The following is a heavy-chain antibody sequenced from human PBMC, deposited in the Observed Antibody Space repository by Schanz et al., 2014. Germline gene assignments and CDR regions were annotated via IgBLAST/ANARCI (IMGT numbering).Heavy chain of an antibody. V-gene: IGHV3-21*02. CDR3: VRDSFFAFDY. CDR1: GFTASSHS. D-gene: IGHD3-3*01. CDR2: ISSRSSHI. J-gene: IGHJ4*02. Sequence: EVQLVESGGGLVKPGGSLRLSCGVSGFTASSHSMNWVRQAPGKGLEWVSSISSRSSHIYYADSVKGRFTMSRDNAKNSVCLQMNSLRAEDTAVDYCVRDSFFAFDYWRQGTLVTGSA.